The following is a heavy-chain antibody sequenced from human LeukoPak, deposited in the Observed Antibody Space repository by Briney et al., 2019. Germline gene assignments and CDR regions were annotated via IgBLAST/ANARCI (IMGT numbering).Heavy chain of an antibody. CDR3: ARDYCSGGSCYSDY. D-gene: IGHD2-15*01. Sequence: GGSLRLSCAASGFTFSIYEMNWVRQAPGKGLEWVSYISSSGSTIYYADSVKGRFTISRDNAKNSLYLQMNSLRAEDTAVYYCARDYCSGGSCYSDYWGQGTLVTVSS. CDR1: GFTFSIYE. CDR2: ISSSGSTI. J-gene: IGHJ4*02. V-gene: IGHV3-48*03.